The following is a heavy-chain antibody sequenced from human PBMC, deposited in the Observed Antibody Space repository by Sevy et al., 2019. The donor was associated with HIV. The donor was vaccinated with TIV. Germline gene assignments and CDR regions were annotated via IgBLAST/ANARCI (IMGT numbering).Heavy chain of an antibody. J-gene: IGHJ3*01. CDR2: IYSGGAT. CDR1: GFTVRDNY. V-gene: IGHV3-53*01. CDR3: ATRYGDLDAFDL. D-gene: IGHD4-17*01. Sequence: GGSLRLSCAASGFTVRDNYMTWVRQAPGKGLEWVSLIYSGGATYYAESVKGRFTISRVSSKNTLYLQMNSLRAEDTAVYYCATRYGDLDAFDLWGQGTRVTVSS.